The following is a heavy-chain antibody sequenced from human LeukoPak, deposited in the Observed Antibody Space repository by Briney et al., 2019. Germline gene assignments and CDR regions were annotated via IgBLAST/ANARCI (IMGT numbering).Heavy chain of an antibody. V-gene: IGHV5-51*01. J-gene: IGHJ3*02. D-gene: IGHD3-22*01. CDR1: GYVFTNYW. CDR2: IHPGSSNT. CDR3: ASHYVTSGYFGFDI. Sequence: GESLKISCKGSGYVFTNYWIAWVRQVPEKGLEWMGIIHPGSSNTKYGPSFQGQVAISADKSISTAYLHWNNLRASDTAMYYCASHYVTSGYFGFDIWGQGTMVTV.